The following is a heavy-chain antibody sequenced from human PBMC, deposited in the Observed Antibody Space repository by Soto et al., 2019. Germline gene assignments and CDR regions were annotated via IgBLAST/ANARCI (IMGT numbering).Heavy chain of an antibody. Sequence: GGSLRLSCAASGFTFSSYSMNWVRQAPGKGLEWVSSISSSSSYIYYADSVKGRFTISRDNAKNSLYLQMYSLRAEDTAVYYCAREDGYCSSTSCYTASWGQGTLVTVSS. V-gene: IGHV3-21*01. J-gene: IGHJ5*02. CDR1: GFTFSSYS. CDR3: AREDGYCSSTSCYTAS. CDR2: ISSSSSYI. D-gene: IGHD2-2*02.